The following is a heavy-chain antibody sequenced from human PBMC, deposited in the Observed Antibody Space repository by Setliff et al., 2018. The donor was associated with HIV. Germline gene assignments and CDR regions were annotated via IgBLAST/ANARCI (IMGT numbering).Heavy chain of an antibody. CDR3: ARGGRVVWWYSDL. V-gene: IGHV1-18*01. CDR2: ISPYNGDT. CDR1: GYRFNTYG. J-gene: IGHJ2*01. D-gene: IGHD3-16*01. Sequence: ASVKVSCKASGYRFNTYGISWVRQAPGQGLEWMGWISPYNGDTRFAQSLQGRVTLTTDTSTNTAYMELRSLRSDDTAVYYCARGGRVVWWYSDLWGRGTLVTVSS.